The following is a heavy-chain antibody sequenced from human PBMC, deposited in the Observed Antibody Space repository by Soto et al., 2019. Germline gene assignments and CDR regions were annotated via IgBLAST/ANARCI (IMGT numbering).Heavy chain of an antibody. V-gene: IGHV4-59*08. CDR1: GGSISSYY. D-gene: IGHD5-12*01. CDR3: ARPFTHSGYDRNDAFDI. CDR2: IYYSGST. J-gene: IGHJ3*02. Sequence: SETLSLTCTVSGGSISSYYWSWIRQPPGKGLEWIGYIYYSGSTNYNPSLKSRVTISVDTSKNQFSLKLSSVTAADTAVYYCARPFTHSGYDRNDAFDIWGQGTMVTVSS.